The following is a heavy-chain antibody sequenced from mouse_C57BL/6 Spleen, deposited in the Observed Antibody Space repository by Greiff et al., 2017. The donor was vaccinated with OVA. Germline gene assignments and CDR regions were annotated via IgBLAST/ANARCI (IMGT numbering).Heavy chain of an antibody. V-gene: IGHV5-16*01. Sequence: EVKLVESEGGLVQPGSSMKLSCTASGFTFSDYYMAWVRQAPEKGLEWVANINYDGSSTYYLDSLKSRFIISRDNAKNNLYLQMSSLKSEDTATYYCARGGGYGNYYAMGYWGQGASVTVST. CDR2: INYDGSST. CDR3: ARGGGYGNYYAMGY. CDR1: GFTFSDYY. D-gene: IGHD2-1*01. J-gene: IGHJ4*01.